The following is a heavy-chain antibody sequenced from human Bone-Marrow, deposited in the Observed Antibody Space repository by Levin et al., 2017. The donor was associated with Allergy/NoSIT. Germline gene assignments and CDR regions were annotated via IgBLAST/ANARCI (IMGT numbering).Heavy chain of an antibody. CDR2: IYYSGST. Sequence: SETLSLTCTVSGGSISSGDYYWSWIRQPPGTGLEWIGYIYYSGSTYYNPSLKSRVTISVDTSKNQFSLKLSSVTAADTAVYYCARERGPCGGDCYSMNWFDPWGQGTLVTVSS. CDR1: GGSISSGDYY. D-gene: IGHD2-21*02. CDR3: ARERGPCGGDCYSMNWFDP. V-gene: IGHV4-30-4*01. J-gene: IGHJ5*02.